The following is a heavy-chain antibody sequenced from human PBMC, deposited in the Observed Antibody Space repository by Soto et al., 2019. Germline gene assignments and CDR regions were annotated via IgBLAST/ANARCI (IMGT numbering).Heavy chain of an antibody. V-gene: IGHV1-2*04. Sequence: ASVKVSCKASGYTFTGYYMHWVRQAPGQGLEWMGWINPNSGGTNYAQKFQGWVTMTRDTSISTAYMELSRLRSDDTAVYYCARDLDERCTNGVCYTGAFDIWGQGTMVTVSS. J-gene: IGHJ3*02. CDR2: INPNSGGT. CDR3: ARDLDERCTNGVCYTGAFDI. CDR1: GYTFTGYY. D-gene: IGHD2-8*01.